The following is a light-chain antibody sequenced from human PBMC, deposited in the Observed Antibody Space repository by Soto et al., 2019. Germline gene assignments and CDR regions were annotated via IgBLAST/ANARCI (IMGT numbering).Light chain of an antibody. Sequence: QSALTQPASVSGSPGQSITISCTGSSSDVGRYNYVSWYQHHPGKAPKLMIFEVSNRPSGVSTRFSGSKSGNTASLTISGLQAEDEDDYYCSSYTGRSTIVFGGGTKLTVL. CDR1: SSDVGRYNY. CDR2: EVS. J-gene: IGLJ2*01. V-gene: IGLV2-14*01. CDR3: SSYTGRSTIV.